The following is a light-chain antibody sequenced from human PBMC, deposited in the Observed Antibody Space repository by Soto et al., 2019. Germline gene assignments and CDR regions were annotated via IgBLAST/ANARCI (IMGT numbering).Light chain of an antibody. J-gene: IGLJ1*01. CDR2: DVS. CDR3: SSYTSSSPLEV. Sequence: QSVLTQPASVSGSPGQSITISCTGTSSDVGGYNYVSWYQQHPGKAPKLMIYDVSNRPSGVSNRFSGSKSGNTASLTISGLQAEDEADYYCSSYTSSSPLEVFGTGTKLPVL. CDR1: SSDVGGYNY. V-gene: IGLV2-14*01.